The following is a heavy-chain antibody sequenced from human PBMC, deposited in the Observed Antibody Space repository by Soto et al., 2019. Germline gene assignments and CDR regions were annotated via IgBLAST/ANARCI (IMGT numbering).Heavy chain of an antibody. CDR3: AVVVVGDTPAVFAF. V-gene: IGHV1-18*01. D-gene: IGHD2-15*01. Sequence: GQGLEWMGWISAYNGNTNYAQKLQGRVTMTTDTSTSTAYMEMRSLRSDDTAVYYCAVVVVGDTPAVFAFWG. CDR2: ISAYNGNT. J-gene: IGHJ6*01.